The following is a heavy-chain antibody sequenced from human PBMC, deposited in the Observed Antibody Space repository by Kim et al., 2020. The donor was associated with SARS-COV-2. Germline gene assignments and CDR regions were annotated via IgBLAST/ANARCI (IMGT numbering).Heavy chain of an antibody. CDR1: GFTFSSYG. Sequence: GGSLRLSCTASGFTFSSYGMHWVRQAPGKGLEWVAVVSYDGSNQYYADSVKGRFTISRDNSKNTLSLQMNSLRAEDTAVYYCASTIDGRIDWGRGTLVTV. J-gene: IGHJ4*02. CDR2: VSYDGSNQ. D-gene: IGHD2-21*01. CDR3: ASTIDGRID. V-gene: IGHV3-30*03.